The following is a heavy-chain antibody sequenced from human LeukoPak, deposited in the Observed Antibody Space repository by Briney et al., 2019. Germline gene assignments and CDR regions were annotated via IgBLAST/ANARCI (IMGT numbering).Heavy chain of an antibody. Sequence: GGSLRLSCAASGFTFSNYWIHWVRQAPGKGLLWVSRINTDGTRTSYADSVKGRFTISRDNSKNTLNLQMNSLRPEDTAVYYCAKEFSATPRTAAQTGDAFDVWGQGTMVTVSS. CDR1: GFTFSNYW. CDR2: INTDGTRT. V-gene: IGHV3-74*01. D-gene: IGHD7-27*01. CDR3: AKEFSATPRTAAQTGDAFDV. J-gene: IGHJ3*01.